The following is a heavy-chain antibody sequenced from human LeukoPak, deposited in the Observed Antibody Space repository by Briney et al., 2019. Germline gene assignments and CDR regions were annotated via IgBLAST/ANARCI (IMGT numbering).Heavy chain of an antibody. D-gene: IGHD3-10*01. CDR1: GFTFNTYA. CDR3: AKDFESGDYFDY. J-gene: IGHJ4*02. CDR2: ISGSGGST. V-gene: IGHV3-23*01. Sequence: GGSLRPSCAASGFTFNTYAMSWVRQAPGKGLEWVSGISGSGGSTYYADSVKGRFIISRDNSKNTLYLQMTSLRAEDTAVYYCAKDFESGDYFDYWGQGTLVTVSS.